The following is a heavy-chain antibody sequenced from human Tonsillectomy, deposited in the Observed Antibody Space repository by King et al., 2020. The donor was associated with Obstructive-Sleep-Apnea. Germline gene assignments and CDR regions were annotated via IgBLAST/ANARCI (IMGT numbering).Heavy chain of an antibody. J-gene: IGHJ4*02. CDR3: ARVTGPHYGGNNRLDS. CDR2: IYYRGST. V-gene: IGHV4-31*03. Sequence: QLQESGPGLVKPSQTLSLTCTVSGGSISSGGYYWSWIRQHPGKGLEWIGYIYYRGSTYYNPSLKSRVTISVDTSKNQFSLKLTSVTAADTAVYYCARVTGPHYGGNNRLDSWGQGTLVTVSS. D-gene: IGHD4-23*01. CDR1: GGSISSGGYY.